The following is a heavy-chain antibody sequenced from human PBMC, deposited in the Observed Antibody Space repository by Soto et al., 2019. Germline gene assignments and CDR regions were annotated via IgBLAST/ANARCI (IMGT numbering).Heavy chain of an antibody. V-gene: IGHV1-18*04. CDR2: ITPYNGNA. D-gene: IGHD1-26*01. CDR3: ARARMFSGAHHDY. J-gene: IGHJ4*02. CDR1: GYTFTNFG. Sequence: QVHLVQSGAVVENPGASVKVSCKASGYTFTNFGINWVRQAPGQGLEWMGWITPYNGNANYPQKHQDRLTITTDTCTHTAYLELRSLRSDDTAVYFCARARMFSGAHHDYWGQGTRVTVSS.